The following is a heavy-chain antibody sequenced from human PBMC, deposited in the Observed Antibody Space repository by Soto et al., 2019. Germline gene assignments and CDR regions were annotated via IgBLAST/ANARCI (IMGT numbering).Heavy chain of an antibody. V-gene: IGHV6-1*01. CDR3: ARDLFSGGGYCSGGSCYSGHYYYYGMDV. CDR2: TYYRSKWYN. Sequence: SQTLSLTCVISGDSVSSNSAAWNWIRQSPSRGLEWLGRTYYRSKWYNDYAVSVKSRITINPDTSKNQFSLQLNSVTPEDTAVYYCARDLFSGGGYCSGGSCYSGHYYYYGMDVWGQGTTVTVSS. CDR1: GDSVSSNSAA. J-gene: IGHJ6*02. D-gene: IGHD2-15*01.